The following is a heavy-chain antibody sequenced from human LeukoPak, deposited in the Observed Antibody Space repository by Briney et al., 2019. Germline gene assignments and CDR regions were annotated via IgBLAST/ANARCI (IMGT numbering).Heavy chain of an antibody. CDR1: GGTFSSYA. CDR3: VLESRGPYHYYMDV. V-gene: IGHV1-69*05. CDR2: IIPIFGTA. D-gene: IGHD3-10*01. J-gene: IGHJ6*03. Sequence: SVKVSCKASGGTFSSYAISWVRQAPGQGLEWMGGIIPIFGTANYAQKFQGRVTITTDESTSTAYMELSSLRSEDTAVYYCVLESRGPYHYYMDVWGKGTTVTVSS.